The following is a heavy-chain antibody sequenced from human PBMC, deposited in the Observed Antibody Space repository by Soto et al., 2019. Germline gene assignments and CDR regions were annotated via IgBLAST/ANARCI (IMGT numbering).Heavy chain of an antibody. Sequence: QVQLQQWGAGLLKPSETLSLTCAVYGGSFSGYYWSWIRQPPGKGLEWIGEINHSGSTNYNPSLKSRVTISVDTSKNQFSLKLSSVTAADTAVYYCAREGGLTWYSRRLLDYWGQGTLVTVSS. V-gene: IGHV4-34*01. D-gene: IGHD6-13*01. CDR2: INHSGST. CDR1: GGSFSGYY. CDR3: AREGGLTWYSRRLLDY. J-gene: IGHJ4*02.